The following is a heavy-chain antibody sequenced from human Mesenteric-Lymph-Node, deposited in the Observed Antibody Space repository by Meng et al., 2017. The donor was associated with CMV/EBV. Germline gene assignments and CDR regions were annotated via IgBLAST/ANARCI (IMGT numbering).Heavy chain of an antibody. D-gene: IGHD2-2*01. J-gene: IGHJ6*02. CDR1: GYTFTGYY. CDR3: ASGRPIIVIPPEGMDL. V-gene: IGHV1-2*02. CDR2: INPKSGAT. Sequence: ASVKVSCKASGYTFTGYYIHWVRQAPGQGLEWMGWINPKSGATNYAQKFRGRVTMTRDTSISTAYMELSSLRSDDTATYYCASGRPIIVIPPEGMDLWGQGTTVTVSS.